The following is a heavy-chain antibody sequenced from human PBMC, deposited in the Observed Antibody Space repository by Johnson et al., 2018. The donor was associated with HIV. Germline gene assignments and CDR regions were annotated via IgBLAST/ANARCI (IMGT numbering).Heavy chain of an antibody. CDR1: GFTFSSYA. Sequence: EVQLVESGGGLVQPGGSLRLSCAASGFTFSSYAMSWVRQAPGKGLEWVSAISGSGGSTYYADSVKGRFTLSRDNSKNTLYLQMNSLRAEDTAVYFCARGRDPGDYVGRGAFDIWGQGTMVTVSS. J-gene: IGHJ3*02. CDR2: ISGSGGST. D-gene: IGHD4-17*01. V-gene: IGHV3-23*04. CDR3: ARGRDPGDYVGRGAFDI.